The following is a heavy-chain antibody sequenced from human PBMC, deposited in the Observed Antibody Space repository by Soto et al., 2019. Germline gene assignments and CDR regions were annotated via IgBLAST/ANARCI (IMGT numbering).Heavy chain of an antibody. Sequence: GGSLRLSCAASGFTFDDYVMHWVRQAPGKGLEWVSGISWNSGSIGYADSVKGRFTISRDNAKNSLYMQMNSLRAEDTALYYCARSGGSYYYYYYGMDVWGQGTTVTVSS. CDR1: GFTFDDYV. CDR2: ISWNSGSI. CDR3: ARSGGSYYYYYYGMDV. J-gene: IGHJ6*02. D-gene: IGHD1-26*01. V-gene: IGHV3-9*01.